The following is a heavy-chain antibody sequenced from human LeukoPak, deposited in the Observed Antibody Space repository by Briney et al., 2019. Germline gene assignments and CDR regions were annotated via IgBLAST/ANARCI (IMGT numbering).Heavy chain of an antibody. CDR2: ITTSGGST. CDR1: GFIFSDYA. J-gene: IGHJ4*02. V-gene: IGHV3-23*01. CDR3: AKGNSTFYFEY. Sequence: PGGSLRLSCAASGFIFSDYAMYWVRQAPGKGLEWVSAITTSGGSTYYAASVKGRFTISRDNSKTTLYLQMNSLRDEDTAVYYCAKGNSTFYFEYSGQGTLVTVSS. D-gene: IGHD1/OR15-1a*01.